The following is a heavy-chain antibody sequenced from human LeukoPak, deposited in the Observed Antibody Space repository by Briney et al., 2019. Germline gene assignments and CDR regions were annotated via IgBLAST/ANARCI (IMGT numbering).Heavy chain of an antibody. CDR3: ARAVTIFGAQRYYYYYMDV. D-gene: IGHD3-3*01. Sequence: ASVKVSCKASGGTFSSYAISWVRQAPGQGLEWMGGIIPIFGTANYAQKFQGRVTITTDESTSTAYMELSSLRSEDTAVYYCARAVTIFGAQRYYYYYMDVWGKGPRSPSP. CDR2: IIPIFGTA. CDR1: GGTFSSYA. J-gene: IGHJ6*03. V-gene: IGHV1-69*05.